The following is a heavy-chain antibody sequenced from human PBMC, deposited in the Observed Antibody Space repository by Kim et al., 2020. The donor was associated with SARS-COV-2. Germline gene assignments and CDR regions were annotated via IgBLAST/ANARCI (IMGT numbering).Heavy chain of an antibody. V-gene: IGHV4-31*03. D-gene: IGHD3-3*01. CDR2: IYYSGST. CDR3: ARGILITIFGVVAHLDY. J-gene: IGHJ4*02. Sequence: SETLSLTRTVSGGSISSGGYYWSWIRQHPGKGLEWIGYIYYSGSTYYNPSLKSRVTISVDTSKNQFSLKLSSVTAADTAVYYCARGILITIFGVVAHLDYWGQGTLVTVSS. CDR1: GGSISSGGYY.